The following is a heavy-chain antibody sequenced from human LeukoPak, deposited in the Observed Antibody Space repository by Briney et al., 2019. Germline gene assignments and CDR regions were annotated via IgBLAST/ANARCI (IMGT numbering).Heavy chain of an antibody. CDR1: GGSISSGGYY. J-gene: IGHJ4*02. D-gene: IGHD6-6*01. V-gene: IGHV4-30-2*01. Sequence: PSETLSLTCTVSGGSISSGGYYWSWIRQPPGKGLEWIGYVYHSGSTYYNPSLKCRVTISVDRSKNQFSLKLSSVTAADTAVYYCARTLGSSSHSDYWGQGTLVTVSS. CDR3: ARTLGSSSHSDY. CDR2: VYHSGST.